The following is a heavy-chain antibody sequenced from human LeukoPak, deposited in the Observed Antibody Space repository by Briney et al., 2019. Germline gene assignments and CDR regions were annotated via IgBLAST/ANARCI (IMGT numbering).Heavy chain of an antibody. CDR2: VHYNGST. J-gene: IGHJ4*02. V-gene: IGHV4-39*07. Sequence: SETLSLTCTVSGGSVRSSSYYLGCIRQPPGKGLEWIGSVHYNGSTCYNPSLGGRVIMSIDTSKNQFSLKLTSVTAADTAMYYCARDRGVPRPYYFDQWGQGTLVTVSS. CDR1: GGSVRSSSYY. D-gene: IGHD3-10*01. CDR3: ARDRGVPRPYYFDQ.